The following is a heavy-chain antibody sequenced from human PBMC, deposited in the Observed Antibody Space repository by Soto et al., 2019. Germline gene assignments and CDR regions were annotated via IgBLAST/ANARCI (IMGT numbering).Heavy chain of an antibody. D-gene: IGHD6-19*01. Sequence: QVQLVQSGAEVKKPGASVKVSCKASGYTFTSYDINWVRQATGQGLEWMGWMNPNSGDTGYAQKFQGRVTMTRNTATRTAYMELSSLRSEDTAVYYCARNNDLAVLYHYYGMDVWGQGTTVTVSS. CDR3: ARNNDLAVLYHYYGMDV. J-gene: IGHJ6*02. CDR2: MNPNSGDT. V-gene: IGHV1-8*01. CDR1: GYTFTSYD.